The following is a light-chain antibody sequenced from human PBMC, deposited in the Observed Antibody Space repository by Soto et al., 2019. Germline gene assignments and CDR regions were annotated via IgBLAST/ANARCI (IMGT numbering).Light chain of an antibody. Sequence: EIVMTQSPATLSVSPGKRATLSCRASQSVSSNLAWYQQKPGQAPRLLMFGVSTRAAGIPARFSGSGSGTEFTLTISSLQSEDFAVYYCQQYNNWPRTFGQGTKVEIK. J-gene: IGKJ1*01. CDR3: QQYNNWPRT. CDR1: QSVSSN. V-gene: IGKV3-15*01. CDR2: GVS.